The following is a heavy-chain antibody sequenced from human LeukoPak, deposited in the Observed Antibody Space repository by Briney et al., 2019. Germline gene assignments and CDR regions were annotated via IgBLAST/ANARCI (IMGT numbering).Heavy chain of an antibody. J-gene: IGHJ4*02. CDR2: ISSSSSYI. D-gene: IGHD5-12*01. CDR1: GFTFSGYT. V-gene: IGHV3-21*01. CDR3: ARAGSGYEDGFDY. Sequence: GGSLRLSCAASGFTFSGYTINWVRQAPGKGLEWVSSISSSSSYIYYADSVKGRFTISRHNAKNSLYLQMNSLRAEETAVYYCARAGSGYEDGFDYWGQGTLVTVSS.